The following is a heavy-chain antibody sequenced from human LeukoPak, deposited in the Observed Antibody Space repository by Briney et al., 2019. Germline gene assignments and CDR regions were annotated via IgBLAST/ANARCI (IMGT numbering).Heavy chain of an antibody. CDR1: GGPIRSYY. J-gene: IGHJ4*02. CDR3: ARHWGQYSSGRQHFDY. V-gene: IGHV4-59*01. CDR2: IYYGGSTSGST. D-gene: IGHD6-19*01. Sequence: SETLSLTCSVSGGPIRSYYWSWLRQPPGKGLEGKGLEWIGYIYYGGSTSGSTNYNPSLKSRVTISVDTSKNQLSLKLNSVTAADTAVYYCARHWGQYSSGRQHFDYWGQGTLVTVSS.